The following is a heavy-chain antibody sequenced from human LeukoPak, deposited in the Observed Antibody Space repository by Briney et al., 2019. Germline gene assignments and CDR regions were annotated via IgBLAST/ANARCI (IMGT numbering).Heavy chain of an antibody. Sequence: ASVKVSCTASGYTFNTYSITWVRQGPGQGLERVGWINAKTGNPTYAQGFTGRFVFSLDTSVSTAYLQISSLKAEDTAVYYCAREVHRFDYWGQGTLVTVSS. V-gene: IGHV7-4-1*02. CDR1: GYTFNTYS. J-gene: IGHJ4*02. CDR2: INAKTGNP. CDR3: AREVHRFDY.